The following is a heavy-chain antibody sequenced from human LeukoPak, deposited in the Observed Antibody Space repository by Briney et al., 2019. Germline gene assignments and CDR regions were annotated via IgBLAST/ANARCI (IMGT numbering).Heavy chain of an antibody. V-gene: IGHV4-59*08. CDR2: IYYSGST. CDR1: GGSISSYY. J-gene: IGHJ6*02. D-gene: IGHD5-18*01. CDR3: ARWRYSYGYSYGMDV. Sequence: SETLSLTCTASGGSISSYYWSWIRQPPGKGLEWIGYIYYSGSTNYNPSLRSRVTISVDTSKNQFSLKLSSVTAADTAVYYCARWRYSYGYSYGMDVWGQGTTVTVSS.